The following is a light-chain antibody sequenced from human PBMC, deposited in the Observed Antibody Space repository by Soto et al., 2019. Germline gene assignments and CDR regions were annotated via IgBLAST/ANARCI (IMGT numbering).Light chain of an antibody. CDR3: SSYTTSNTRQIV. Sequence: QAVLTPPASVTGSPAQSTTISRTSTSSDAGGYNYVSWYQHHPGKAPKLMIYDVSNRPSGVSNRFSGSKSGNTASLTISGLQPEDEADYYCSSYTTSNTRQIVFGTGTKVTVL. CDR2: DVS. V-gene: IGLV2-14*03. J-gene: IGLJ1*01. CDR1: SSDAGGYNY.